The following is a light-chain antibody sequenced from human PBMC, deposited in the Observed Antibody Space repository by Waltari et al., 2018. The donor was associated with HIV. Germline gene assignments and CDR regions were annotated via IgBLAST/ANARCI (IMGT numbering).Light chain of an antibody. CDR3: QQVNSYPFT. CDR2: GAS. Sequence: DIQLTQSPSFLSASVGDRVTITCRASQGVSNFLAWFQQKPGKVPQLLIYGASTLQTGVPSRFSGSGSGTAFTLTISILQPEDFATYYCQQVNSYPFTFGGGTKVEIK. J-gene: IGKJ4*01. V-gene: IGKV1-9*01. CDR1: QGVSNF.